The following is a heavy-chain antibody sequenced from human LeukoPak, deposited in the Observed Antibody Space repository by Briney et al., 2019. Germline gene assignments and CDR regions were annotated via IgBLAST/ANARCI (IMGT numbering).Heavy chain of an antibody. CDR1: GGTFSSYA. Sequence: SVKVSCKASGGTFSSYAISWVRQAPGQGLEWMGGIIPIFGTANYAQKFQGRVTITADESTSTAYMELSSLRSEDTSVYYCARAREALSGTFGGDDAFDIWGQGTRVTVSS. CDR2: IIPIFGTA. J-gene: IGHJ3*02. V-gene: IGHV1-69*01. CDR3: ARAREALSGTFGGDDAFDI. D-gene: IGHD3-16*01.